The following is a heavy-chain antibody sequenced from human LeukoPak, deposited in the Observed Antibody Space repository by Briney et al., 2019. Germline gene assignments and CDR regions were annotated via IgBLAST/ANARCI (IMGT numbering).Heavy chain of an antibody. J-gene: IGHJ4*02. Sequence: GGSLRLSCVASGFTVSSNYMSWVRQAPGKGLEWVSVIYSGGSTYYADSVKGRFTFSRDNSKNTLYLQMNSLRAEDTAVYYCATYYYDSSGYLGGPNWGQGTLVTVSS. CDR2: IYSGGST. V-gene: IGHV3-66*01. D-gene: IGHD3-22*01. CDR3: ATYYYDSSGYLGGPN. CDR1: GFTVSSNY.